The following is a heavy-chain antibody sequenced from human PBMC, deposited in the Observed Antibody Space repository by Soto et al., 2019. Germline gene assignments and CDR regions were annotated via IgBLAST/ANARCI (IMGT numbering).Heavy chain of an antibody. D-gene: IGHD3-22*01. V-gene: IGHV3-23*01. J-gene: IGHJ6*02. CDR2: ISGSGGST. CDR3: AKDSTGDGYYYDSSGYYLGSHGMDV. Sequence: GGSLRLSCAASGFTFSSYAMSWVRQAPGKGLEWVSAISGSGGSTYYADSVKGRFTISRDNSKNTLNLQMNSLRAEDTAVYYCAKDSTGDGYYYDSSGYYLGSHGMDVWGQGTTVTVSS. CDR1: GFTFSSYA.